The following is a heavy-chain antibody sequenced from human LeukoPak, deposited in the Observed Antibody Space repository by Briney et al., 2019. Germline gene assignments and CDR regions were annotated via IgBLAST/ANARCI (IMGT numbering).Heavy chain of an antibody. V-gene: IGHV3-73*01. D-gene: IGHD2-2*01. CDR2: IRSKTNDYAT. CDR1: GFTFSGSA. CDR3: TSGSSSNYYYGMDV. Sequence: PGGSLRLSCAASGFTFSGSAMHWVRQASGKGLEWVGRIRSKTNDYATAYAASVKGRFTISRDDLNNTAYLQMNSLKTEDTAVYYCTSGSSSNYYYGMDVCGQGTTGTESS. J-gene: IGHJ6*02.